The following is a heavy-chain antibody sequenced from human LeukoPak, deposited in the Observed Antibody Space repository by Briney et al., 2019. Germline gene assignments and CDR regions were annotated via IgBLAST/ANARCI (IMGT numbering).Heavy chain of an antibody. D-gene: IGHD3-22*01. CDR2: IYYSGST. V-gene: IGHV4-59*01. Sequence: SETLSLTCAVYGGSFSGYYWSWIRQPPGKGLEWIGYIYYSGSTNYNPSLKSRVTISVDTSKNQFSLKLSSVTAADTAVYYCATQVLDSSGYVLDYWGQGTLVTVSS. CDR3: ATQVLDSSGYVLDY. J-gene: IGHJ4*02. CDR1: GGSFSGYY.